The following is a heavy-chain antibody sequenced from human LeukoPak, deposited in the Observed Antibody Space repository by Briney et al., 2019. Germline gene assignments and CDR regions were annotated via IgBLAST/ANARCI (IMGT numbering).Heavy chain of an antibody. CDR3: AELGITMIGGV. Sequence: GGSLGLSCAASGFTFSSYSINWVRQAPGKGLEWVSYISSGYPTIYYADSVKGRFTISRDNAKNSLYLQMNSLRAEDTAVYYCAELGITMIGGVWGKGTTVTISS. V-gene: IGHV3-48*04. J-gene: IGHJ6*04. CDR2: ISSGYPTI. CDR1: GFTFSSYS. D-gene: IGHD3-10*02.